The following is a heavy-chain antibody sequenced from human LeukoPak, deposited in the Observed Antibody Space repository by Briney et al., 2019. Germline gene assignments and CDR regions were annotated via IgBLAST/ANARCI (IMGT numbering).Heavy chain of an antibody. CDR2: ISSSSSYT. Sequence: GGSLRLSCAASGFTFSDYYMSWIRQAPGKGLEWVSYISSSSSYTNYADSVKGRFTISRDNAKNSLYLQMNSLRAEDTAVYYCARVLECYFDYWGQGTLVTVSS. J-gene: IGHJ4*02. V-gene: IGHV3-11*06. CDR3: ARVLECYFDY. CDR1: GFTFSDYY. D-gene: IGHD2/OR15-2a*01.